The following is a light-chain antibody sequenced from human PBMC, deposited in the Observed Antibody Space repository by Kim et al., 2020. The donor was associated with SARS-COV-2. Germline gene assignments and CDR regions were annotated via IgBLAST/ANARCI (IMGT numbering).Light chain of an antibody. CDR3: QQYNNWPPTMYT. Sequence: EIVMTQSPATLSVSPGERATLSCRASQSVSSNLAWYQQKPGQAPRLLIYGAYTRATGIPARFSGSGSGTEFTLTISSLQSEDFAVYYCQQYNNWPPTMYTFGQGTKLEI. V-gene: IGKV3-15*01. CDR2: GAY. J-gene: IGKJ2*01. CDR1: QSVSSN.